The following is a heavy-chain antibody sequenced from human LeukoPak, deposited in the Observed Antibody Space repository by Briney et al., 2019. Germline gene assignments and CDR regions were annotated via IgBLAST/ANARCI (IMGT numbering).Heavy chain of an antibody. CDR1: GDSTKSDSYY. V-gene: IGHV4-39*01. Sequence: TSETLSLNCTVSGDSTKSDSYYWGWIRQPPGKGLEWIGTIYYSGSTYYNPSLKSRVTISVDTSKNQFSVKLSSVTAADTALYYCARHKEDFHGSSGPNFWYFDLWGRGTLVTVSS. CDR3: ARHKEDFHGSSGPNFWYFDL. J-gene: IGHJ2*01. D-gene: IGHD3-22*01. CDR2: IYYSGST.